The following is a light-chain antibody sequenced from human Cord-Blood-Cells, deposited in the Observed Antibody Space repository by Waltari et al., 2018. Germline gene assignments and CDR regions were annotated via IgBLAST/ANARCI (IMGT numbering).Light chain of an antibody. Sequence: SYVLTQPPSVSVAPGKTARITCGGNNIGCKSEQWYLQKPGQAPGLVIYYDSDRPPGIPERFSGSNSGNTAPLTISRVESGDEADYYCQVWDSSSDHCVFGGGTKLTVL. CDR3: QVWDSSSDHCV. CDR2: YDS. CDR1: NIGCKS. V-gene: IGLV3-21*04. J-gene: IGLJ3*02.